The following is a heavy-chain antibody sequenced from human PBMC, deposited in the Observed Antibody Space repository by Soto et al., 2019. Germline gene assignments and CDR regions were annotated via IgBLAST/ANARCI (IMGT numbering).Heavy chain of an antibody. CDR2: ISGSGGST. CDR3: AKRNGDYLNGMDV. CDR1: GFTFSDDG. D-gene: IGHD4-17*01. Sequence: EVQLLESGGDSVQPGGSLRLSCVASGFTFSDDGMSWVRQAPGRGLEWVSAISGSGGSTIYADSVKGRFTISRDSSKNTLYRQMNTLRAEDTAIYYCAKRNGDYLNGMDVWGQGTTVTVSS. V-gene: IGHV3-23*01. J-gene: IGHJ6*02.